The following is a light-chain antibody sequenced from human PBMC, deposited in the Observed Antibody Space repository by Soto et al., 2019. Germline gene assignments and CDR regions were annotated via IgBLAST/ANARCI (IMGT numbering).Light chain of an antibody. CDR2: AAS. CDR1: QSISSY. V-gene: IGKV1-39*01. J-gene: IGKJ5*01. Sequence: DIQMTQSPSSLSASVGDRVTITCRASQSISSYLNWYQQKPGKAPKXXIYAASSLQSGVPARFSGSGSGTDFTLTISSLQPEDFATYYCQQANSFPYTFGQGTRLEIK. CDR3: QQANSFPYT.